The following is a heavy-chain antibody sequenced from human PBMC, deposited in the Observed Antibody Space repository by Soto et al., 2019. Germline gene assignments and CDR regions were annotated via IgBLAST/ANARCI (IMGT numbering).Heavy chain of an antibody. D-gene: IGHD1-26*01. J-gene: IGHJ6*02. CDR3: AREAGLGEGRYYYYGMDV. Sequence: SVTMCVTCTVSGGSISSYYWSWIRKTTGKGLEWIGYIYYSGSTNYNPSLKSRVTISVDTSKNQFSLKLSSVTAADTAVYYCAREAGLGEGRYYYYGMDVWGQGTTVTVSS. CDR1: GGSISSYY. CDR2: IYYSGST. V-gene: IGHV4-59*01.